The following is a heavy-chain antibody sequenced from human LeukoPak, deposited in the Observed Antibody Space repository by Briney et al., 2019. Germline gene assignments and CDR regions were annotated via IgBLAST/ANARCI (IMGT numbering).Heavy chain of an antibody. D-gene: IGHD5-18*01. Sequence: PGGSLRLSCAVSGLTFSSSWMDWVRQAPGKGLEWVASINPDGNKKYSADSVKGRSTISRDNAENSLYLQMNSLRVEDTAFYYCARDLAYSRLDYWGQGMLVTVSS. J-gene: IGHJ4*02. V-gene: IGHV3-7*01. CDR2: INPDGNKK. CDR1: GLTFSSSW. CDR3: ARDLAYSRLDY.